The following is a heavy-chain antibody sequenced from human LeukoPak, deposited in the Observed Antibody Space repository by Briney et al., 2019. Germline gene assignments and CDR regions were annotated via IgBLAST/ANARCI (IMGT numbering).Heavy chain of an antibody. CDR1: GFTFSNYA. CDR3: AGVDGTFSHNYYMDV. J-gene: IGHJ6*03. CDR2: ISYDGSNK. D-gene: IGHD5-24*01. V-gene: IGHV3-30*07. Sequence: GGSLRLSCAASGFTFSNYAMHWVRQAPGKGLEWVAVISYDGSNKYYADSVKGRFTISRDNAKNSLYLHMNRLRVDDTAVYYCAGVDGTFSHNYYMDVWGKGTTVTVSS.